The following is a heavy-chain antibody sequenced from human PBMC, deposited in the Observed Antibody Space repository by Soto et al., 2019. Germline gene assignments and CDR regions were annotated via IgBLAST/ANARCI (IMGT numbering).Heavy chain of an antibody. CDR1: GGSFSGYY. CDR3: ARGRSYCSSTSCWKDV. V-gene: IGHV4-34*01. CDR2: INHSGST. D-gene: IGHD2-2*01. J-gene: IGHJ6*02. Sequence: PSETLSLTCAVYGGSFSGYYWSWIRQPPGKGLEWIGEINHSGSTNYNPSLKSRVTISVDTSKNQFSLKLSSVTAADTAVYYCARGRSYCSSTSCWKDVWGQGTTVTVSS.